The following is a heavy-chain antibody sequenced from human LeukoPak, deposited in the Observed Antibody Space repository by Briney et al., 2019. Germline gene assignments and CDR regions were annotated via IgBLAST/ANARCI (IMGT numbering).Heavy chain of an antibody. V-gene: IGHV3-53*01. CDR3: ARGHIGTYHYFDY. D-gene: IGHD1-26*01. Sequence: TGGSLRLSCAASGFTVSSSYMSWVRQAPEKGLEWVSVIYSGGTTYYADSVKGRFTISRDNSMNALYLQMNSLRAEDTALYYCARGHIGTYHYFDYWGQGTLATVSS. J-gene: IGHJ4*02. CDR1: GFTVSSSY. CDR2: IYSGGTT.